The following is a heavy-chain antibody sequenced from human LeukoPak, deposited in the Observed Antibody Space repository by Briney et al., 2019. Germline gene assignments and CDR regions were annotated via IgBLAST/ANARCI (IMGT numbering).Heavy chain of an antibody. V-gene: IGHV1-18*01. CDR1: SYTFTTYG. Sequence: ASVKVSCKTSSYTFTTYGINWVRQARGQGLEWMGWISPYHGNTKYAYGLQDRVTLTTDASTTTAYMELSGLRPDDTAVYYCTRDYGDYGDDVFDVWGQGTMVIVSS. D-gene: IGHD4-17*01. CDR3: TRDYGDYGDDVFDV. CDR2: ISPYHGNT. J-gene: IGHJ3*01.